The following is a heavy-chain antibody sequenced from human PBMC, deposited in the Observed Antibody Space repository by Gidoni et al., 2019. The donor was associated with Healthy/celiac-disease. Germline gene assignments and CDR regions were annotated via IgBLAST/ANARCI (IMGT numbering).Heavy chain of an antibody. D-gene: IGHD3-3*01. J-gene: IGHJ6*02. CDR3: ARMSVGDFWSGYPAGYYYGMDV. CDR1: GFSLSTSGMC. Sequence: QVTLRESGPALVKPTQTLTLTCTFSGFSLSTSGMCMSWIRQPPGKALEWLALIDWDDDKYYSTSLKTRLTISKDTSKNQVVLTMTNMDPVDTATYYCARMSVGDFWSGYPAGYYYGMDVWGQGTTVTVSS. CDR2: IDWDDDK. V-gene: IGHV2-70*01.